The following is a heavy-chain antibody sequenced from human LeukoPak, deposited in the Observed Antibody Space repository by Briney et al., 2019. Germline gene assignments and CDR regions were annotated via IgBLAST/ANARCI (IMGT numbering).Heavy chain of an antibody. J-gene: IGHJ4*02. CDR3: GRDREGGSSNCGVPFDF. D-gene: IGHD2-21*01. CDR1: GFTFSSYS. CDR2: ISSSSSYI. V-gene: IGHV3-21*01. Sequence: GGSLRLSCAASGFTFSSYSMNWVRQAPGKGLEWVSSISSSSSYIYYADSVKGRFTISRDNAKNSLYLQMHSLGAEDTAVYYCGRDREGGSSNCGVPFDFWGQGPRVPVSS.